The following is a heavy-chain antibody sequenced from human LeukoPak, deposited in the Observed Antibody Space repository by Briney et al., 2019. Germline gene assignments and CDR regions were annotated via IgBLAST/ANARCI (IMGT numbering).Heavy chain of an antibody. Sequence: GGSLRLSCAASGFTFSSYRMNWVRQAPGKGLEWVSVIYSGGSTYYADSVKGRFTISRDNSKNTLYLQMNSLRAEDTAVYYCARVEVGWFDPWGQGTLVTVSS. CDR1: GFTFSSYR. V-gene: IGHV3-66*01. D-gene: IGHD2-15*01. CDR2: IYSGGST. CDR3: ARVEVGWFDP. J-gene: IGHJ5*02.